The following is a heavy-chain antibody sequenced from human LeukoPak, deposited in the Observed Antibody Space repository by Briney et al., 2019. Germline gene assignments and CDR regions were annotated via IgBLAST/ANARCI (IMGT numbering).Heavy chain of an antibody. CDR3: AKESSNGGYYFDY. V-gene: IGHV3-23*01. D-gene: IGHD3-16*01. CDR1: GFTFSSYA. CDR2: ISGSGGST. Sequence: GGSLRLSCAASGFTFSSYAMSWVRQAPGKGLERVSAISGSGGSTYYADSVKGRFTISRDNSKNTLYLQMNSLSAEDTAVYYCAKESSNGGYYFDYWGQGTLVTVSS. J-gene: IGHJ4*02.